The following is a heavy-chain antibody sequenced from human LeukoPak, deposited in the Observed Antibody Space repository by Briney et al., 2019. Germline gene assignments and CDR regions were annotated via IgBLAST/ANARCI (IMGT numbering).Heavy chain of an antibody. CDR1: GGSISSSSYY. CDR2: IYYSGST. J-gene: IGHJ3*02. CDR3: ARQVSYYDSSGYYYSAFDI. Sequence: SETLSLTCTVSGGSISSSSYYWGWIRKPPGKGLERIGSIYYSGSTYYNPSLKSRVTISVDTSKNQFSLKLSSVTAADTAVYYCARQVSYYDSSGYYYSAFDIWAQGTMVTVSS. D-gene: IGHD3-22*01. V-gene: IGHV4-39*01.